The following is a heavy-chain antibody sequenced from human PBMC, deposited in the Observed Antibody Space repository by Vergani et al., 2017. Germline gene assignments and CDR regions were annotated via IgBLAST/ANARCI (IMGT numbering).Heavy chain of an antibody. CDR3: AKDVAIVVVQAANGFGY. V-gene: IGHV3-23*01. D-gene: IGHD2-2*01. J-gene: IGHJ4*02. Sequence: EVQLLESGGGLVQPGGSLRLSCAASGFTFSSYAMSWVRQAPGKGLEWVSAISGSGGSTYYADSVKGRFTISRDNSKNTLYLQMNSLRAEDTAVYYCAKDVAIVVVQAANGFGYWGQGTLVTVSS. CDR2: ISGSGGST. CDR1: GFTFSSYA.